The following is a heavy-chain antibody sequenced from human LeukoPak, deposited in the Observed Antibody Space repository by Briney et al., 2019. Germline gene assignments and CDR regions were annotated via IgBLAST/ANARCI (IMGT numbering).Heavy chain of an antibody. J-gene: IGHJ4*02. CDR2: LYSGGST. CDR1: GFTVTGNY. CDR3: AKPTYYYDSSGYSSWADFFDY. V-gene: IGHV3-66*02. D-gene: IGHD3-22*01. Sequence: GGTLRLSCAASGFTVTGNYMSWVRQAPGKGLEWVSVLYSGGSTYYADSVKGRFTISRDNSKNTLYLQMNSLRAEDTAVYYCAKPTYYYDSSGYSSWADFFDYWDQGTLVTVSS.